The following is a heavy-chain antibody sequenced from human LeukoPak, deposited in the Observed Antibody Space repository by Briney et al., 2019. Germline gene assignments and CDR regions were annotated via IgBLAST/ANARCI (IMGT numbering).Heavy chain of an antibody. CDR2: IESTGSAT. CDR3: ARVDVWGISRSHY. J-gene: IGHJ4*01. V-gene: IGHV3-74*01. Sequence: GGSLRLSCAASGFPFSSYWMHWLRQAPGKGLMCVSRIESTGSATRYADSVKGRTTISRGNAKNTLYLPMNSLRVKDTTVYYCARVDVWGISRSHYWGHRTLWSVSS. CDR1: GFPFSSYW. D-gene: IGHD3-16*02.